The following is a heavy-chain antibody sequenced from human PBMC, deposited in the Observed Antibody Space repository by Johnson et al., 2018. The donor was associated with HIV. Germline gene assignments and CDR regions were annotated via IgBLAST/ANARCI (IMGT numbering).Heavy chain of an antibody. Sequence: VQLVESGGGLVQPGGSLRLSCADSGFTVSSNYMSWVRQAPGKGLEWVSIVYSGGSTYYADSVKGRFTISRDNSKNTLYLQMNSLKAEDTAVYYYARESSAGEYSYGIIWGQGTMVTVSS. V-gene: IGHV3-66*02. CDR3: ARESSAGEYSYGII. CDR1: GFTVSSNY. J-gene: IGHJ3*02. D-gene: IGHD5-18*01. CDR2: VYSGGST.